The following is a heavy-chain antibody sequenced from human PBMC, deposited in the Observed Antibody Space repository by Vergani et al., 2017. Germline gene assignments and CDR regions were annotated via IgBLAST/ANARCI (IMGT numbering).Heavy chain of an antibody. Sequence: QVQLQESGPRLVRPSQTLSLTCTVSGGSINTGAYYWSWIRQPAGNGLEWIGRVYTSGMTNYNPSLKSRVTILVDRSKSQLSLKLTSVTAGDTAVYFCARELSYYYGSGSDDYNPYYYEGMDVWGPGTTVTVSS. V-gene: IGHV4-61*02. CDR2: VYTSGMT. J-gene: IGHJ6*02. CDR3: ARELSYYYGSGSDDYNPYYYEGMDV. D-gene: IGHD3-10*01. CDR1: GGSINTGAYY.